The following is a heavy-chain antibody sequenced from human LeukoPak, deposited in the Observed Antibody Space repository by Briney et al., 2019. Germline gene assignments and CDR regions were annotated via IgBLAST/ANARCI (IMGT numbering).Heavy chain of an antibody. CDR3: ATEKDLLLDS. CDR1: GYSLGELS. V-gene: IGHV1-24*01. CDR2: FDPGDDET. J-gene: IGHJ5*01. D-gene: IGHD1-26*01. Sequence: ASVKVSCKVSGYSLGELSTHWVRQAPGQGLERMGGFDPGDDETIYAQKFQGRVTMTEDTSTDTAYLELSSLRSEDTAVYFCATEKDLLLDSWGQGTPVTVSS.